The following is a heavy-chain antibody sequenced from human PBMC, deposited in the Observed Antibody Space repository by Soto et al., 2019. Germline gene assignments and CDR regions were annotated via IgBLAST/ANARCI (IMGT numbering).Heavy chain of an antibody. CDR3: ARAQYQLLFVLESGMDV. CDR2: INPSGGST. Sequence: QVQLVQSGAEVKKPGASVKVSCKASGYTFTSYYMHWVRQAPGQGLEWMGIINPSGGSTSYAQKFQGRVTMTRDTSTSTVYMELSSLRSEDTAVYYCARAQYQLLFVLESGMDVWGQGTTVTVSS. CDR1: GYTFTSYY. D-gene: IGHD2-2*01. J-gene: IGHJ6*02. V-gene: IGHV1-46*01.